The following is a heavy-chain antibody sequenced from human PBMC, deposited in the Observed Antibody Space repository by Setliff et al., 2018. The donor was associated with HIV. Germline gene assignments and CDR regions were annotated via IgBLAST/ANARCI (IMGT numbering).Heavy chain of an antibody. Sequence: PSETLSLTCTVSGGSISSSYWTWTRQPPGKGLEWIGNIHYSGSTNYNPSLKSRVTILVDSSRNQFSLRLSSVTAADTAVYYCARYDYGDFDYWGQGTPVTVSS. CDR2: IHYSGST. D-gene: IGHD4-17*01. J-gene: IGHJ4*02. V-gene: IGHV4-59*08. CDR1: GGSISSSY. CDR3: ARYDYGDFDY.